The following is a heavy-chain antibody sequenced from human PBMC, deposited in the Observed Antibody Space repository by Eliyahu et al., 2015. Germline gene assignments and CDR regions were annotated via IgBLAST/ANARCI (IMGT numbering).Heavy chain of an antibody. J-gene: IGHJ2*01. CDR1: GAXXTIGRHY. CDR3: ARDSERFWYFDL. V-gene: IGHV4-39*02. CDR2: FYSNEAT. Sequence: QLQLQESGPGLVKPSXXLSLXCTISGAXXTIGRHYXGWIRQPPGKGLEWIGSFYSNEATYYSPSLNSRVTIAADTSKNHFSLQLSSVTAADTAVYYCARDSERFWYFDLWGRGTLVTVSS.